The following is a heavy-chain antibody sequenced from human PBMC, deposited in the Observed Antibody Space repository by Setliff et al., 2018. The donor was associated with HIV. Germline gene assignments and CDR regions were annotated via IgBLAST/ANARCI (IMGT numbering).Heavy chain of an antibody. D-gene: IGHD6-19*01. CDR3: ARLSGWYEGDFDY. CDR1: GGTFSSYA. CDR2: IMPIFGPA. V-gene: IGHV1-69*05. J-gene: IGHJ4*02. Sequence: SVKVSCKASGGTFSSYAISWVRQAPGQGLEWMGGIMPIFGPANYAQKFQGRVTIARDTSASTAYMELSSLRSEDTAVYYCARLSGWYEGDFDYWGQGTLVTVSS.